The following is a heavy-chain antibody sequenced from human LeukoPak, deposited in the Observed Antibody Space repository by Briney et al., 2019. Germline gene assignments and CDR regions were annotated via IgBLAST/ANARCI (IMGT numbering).Heavy chain of an antibody. V-gene: IGHV3-30*18. D-gene: IGHD5-12*01. CDR2: ISYDGSNK. J-gene: IGHJ4*02. Sequence: GGSLRLSCAASGFTFSSYGMPWVRQAPGKGLEWVAVISYDGSNKYYADSVKGRFTISRDNSKNTLYLQMNSLRAEDTAVYYCAKHPRGYSGYDYYFDYWGQGTLVTVSS. CDR1: GFTFSSYG. CDR3: AKHPRGYSGYDYYFDY.